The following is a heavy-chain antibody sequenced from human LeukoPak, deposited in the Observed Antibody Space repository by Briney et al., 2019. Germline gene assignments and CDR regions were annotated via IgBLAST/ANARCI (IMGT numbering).Heavy chain of an antibody. J-gene: IGHJ3*02. CDR3: ARGLVVVVAAIDAFDI. D-gene: IGHD2-15*01. CDR1: GGSFSVYY. CDR2: INHSGST. Sequence: SQTLSLTCAVYGGSFSVYYWSWIRQPPGKGLEWIGEINHSGSTNYNPSLKSRVTISVDTSKIQFSLKLSSGTAADTAVYYCARGLVVVVAAIDAFDIWGQGTMVTVSS. V-gene: IGHV4-34*01.